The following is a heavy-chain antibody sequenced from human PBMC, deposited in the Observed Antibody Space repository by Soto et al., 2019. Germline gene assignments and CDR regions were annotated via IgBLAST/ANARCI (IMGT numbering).Heavy chain of an antibody. J-gene: IGHJ4*02. CDR3: ARGQLWFSHKYYFDY. Sequence: GGSLRLSCAASGFTFSSYGMHWVRQAPGKGLEWVAVIWYDGSNKYYADSVKGRFTISRDNSKNTLYLQMNSLRAEDTAVYYCARGQLWFSHKYYFDYWGQGTLVTVSS. D-gene: IGHD5-18*01. CDR2: IWYDGSNK. V-gene: IGHV3-33*01. CDR1: GFTFSSYG.